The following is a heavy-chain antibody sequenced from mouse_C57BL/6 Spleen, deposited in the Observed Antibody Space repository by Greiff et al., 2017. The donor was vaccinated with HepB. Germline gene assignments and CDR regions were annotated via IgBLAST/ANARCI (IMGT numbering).Heavy chain of an antibody. D-gene: IGHD1-1*01. V-gene: IGHV3-1*01. CDR2: ISYSGST. CDR1: GYSITSGYD. J-gene: IGHJ2*01. CDR3: ARAYYGNFDY. Sequence: EVQGVESGPGMVKPSQSLSLTCTVTGYSITSGYDWHWIRHFPGNKLEWMGYISYSGSTNYNPSLKSRISITHDTSKNHFFLKLNSVTTEDTATYYCARAYYGNFDYWGQGTTLTVSS.